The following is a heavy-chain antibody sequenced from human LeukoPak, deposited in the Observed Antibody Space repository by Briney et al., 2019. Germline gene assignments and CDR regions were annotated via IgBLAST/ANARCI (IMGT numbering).Heavy chain of an antibody. Sequence: SETLSLTCTVSGDSLSSGGYYWGWIRQAPGRGLEWIGSIYYSGSTYYNPSLKSRVTISGDTSKNQFSLKVTSVTAADAAVYYCARIPPSSGYYYFDYWGQGILVTVSS. CDR3: ARIPPSSGYYYFDY. J-gene: IGHJ4*02. CDR2: IYYSGST. V-gene: IGHV4-39*07. D-gene: IGHD3-22*01. CDR1: GDSLSSGGYY.